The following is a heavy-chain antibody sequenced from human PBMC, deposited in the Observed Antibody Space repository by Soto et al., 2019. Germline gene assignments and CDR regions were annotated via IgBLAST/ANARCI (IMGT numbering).Heavy chain of an antibody. CDR2: IYYSGST. J-gene: IGHJ5*02. Sequence: QVQLQESGPGLVKPSQTLSLTCTVSGGSISSGGYFWSWIRQHPGKGLEWIGYIYYSGSTYYNPSLKSRVTISVDTSKTQFSLKLSSVTAADTAVYYCAREPMAAERFDPWGQGTLVTVSS. D-gene: IGHD6-25*01. CDR1: GGSISSGGYF. V-gene: IGHV4-31*03. CDR3: AREPMAAERFDP.